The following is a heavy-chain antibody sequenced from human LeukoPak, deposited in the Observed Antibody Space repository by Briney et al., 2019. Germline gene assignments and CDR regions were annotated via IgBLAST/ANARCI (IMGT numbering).Heavy chain of an antibody. D-gene: IGHD3-9*01. Sequence: GGSLRLSCAASGFTFSSYSMNWVRQAPGKGLEWVSSISSSGAYIYYADSVKGRFTISRDNGKNSLYLQMNSLRDEDTAVFYFEKKTEYDILSGKNFGQYYFDYWGQGTLVTVSS. CDR1: GFTFSSYS. CDR2: ISSSGAYI. J-gene: IGHJ4*02. V-gene: IGHV3-21*01. CDR3: EKKTEYDILSGKNFGQYYFDY.